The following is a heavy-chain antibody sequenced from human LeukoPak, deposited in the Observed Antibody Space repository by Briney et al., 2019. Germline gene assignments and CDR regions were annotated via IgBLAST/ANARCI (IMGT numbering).Heavy chain of an antibody. V-gene: IGHV4-59*01. Sequence: SETLSLTCTVSGGSIGSYYWSWIRQPPGKGLEWIGYIYYSGSTNYNPSLKSRVTISVDTSKNQFSLKLSSVTAADTAVYYCARYYDFWSGYTRSAFDIWGQGTMVTVSS. J-gene: IGHJ3*02. D-gene: IGHD3-3*01. CDR2: IYYSGST. CDR1: GGSIGSYY. CDR3: ARYYDFWSGYTRSAFDI.